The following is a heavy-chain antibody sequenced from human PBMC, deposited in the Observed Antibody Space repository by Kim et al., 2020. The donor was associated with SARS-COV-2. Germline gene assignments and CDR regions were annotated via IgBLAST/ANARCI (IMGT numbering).Heavy chain of an antibody. Sequence: ASVKVSCKASGYTFTSYYMHWVRQAPGQGLEWMGIINPSGGSTSYAQKFQGRVTMTRDTSTSTVYMELSSLRSEDTAVYYCARGRLGDCSSTSCHMGYWGQGTLVTVSS. CDR2: INPSGGST. J-gene: IGHJ4*02. V-gene: IGHV1-46*01. CDR1: GYTFTSYY. D-gene: IGHD2-2*02. CDR3: ARGRLGDCSSTSCHMGY.